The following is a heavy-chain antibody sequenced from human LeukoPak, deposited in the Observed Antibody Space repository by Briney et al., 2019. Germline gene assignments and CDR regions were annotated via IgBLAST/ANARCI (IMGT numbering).Heavy chain of an antibody. V-gene: IGHV1-69*13. Sequence: SVKVSCKASGGTFSSYAISWVRQAPGQGLEWMGGIIPIFGTANYAQKSQGRVTITADESTSTAYMELSSLRSEDTAVYYCARGSSNHYDFRSWGQGTLVTVSS. CDR2: IIPIFGTA. CDR1: GGTFSSYA. D-gene: IGHD3-3*01. CDR3: ARGSSNHYDFRS. J-gene: IGHJ5*02.